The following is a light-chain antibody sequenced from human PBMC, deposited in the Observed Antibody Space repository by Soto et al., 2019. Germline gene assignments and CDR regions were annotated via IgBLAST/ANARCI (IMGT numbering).Light chain of an antibody. J-gene: IGLJ2*01. CDR1: SGSIANNY. CDR3: QSYDGTDYVV. V-gene: IGLV6-57*02. CDR2: EDD. Sequence: NFMLTQPHSVSESPGKTVTISCTGSSGSIANNYVQWYQQRPGSAPSTVIYEDDQRPSGVPDRFSGSIDSSSNSASLTISGLKTEDEGDYYYQSYDGTDYVVFGGGTKLTVL.